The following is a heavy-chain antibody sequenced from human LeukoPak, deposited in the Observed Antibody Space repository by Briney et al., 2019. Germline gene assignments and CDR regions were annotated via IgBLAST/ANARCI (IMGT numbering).Heavy chain of an antibody. V-gene: IGHV3-23*01. CDR3: AKNLDASGSYFPDE. D-gene: IGHD3-10*01. CDR1: GFTIGTYA. Sequence: GGSLRLTCAASGFTIGTYAMTWVRQAPGKGLEWVSGIGSAGTYYADSVKGRFTTSRDNSKNTLYLQMNSLRAEDTAVYYCAKNLDASGSYFPDEWGQGTLVTVSS. CDR2: IGSAGT. J-gene: IGHJ4*02.